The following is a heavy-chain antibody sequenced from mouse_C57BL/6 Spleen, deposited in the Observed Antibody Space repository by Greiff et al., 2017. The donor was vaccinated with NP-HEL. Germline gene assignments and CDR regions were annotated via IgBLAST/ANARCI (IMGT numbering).Heavy chain of an antibody. V-gene: IGHV3-6*01. CDR2: ISYDGSN. CDR3: ARGGYYGNYGYFDV. J-gene: IGHJ1*03. CDR1: GYSITSGYY. Sequence: EVQLQESGPGLVKPSQSLSLTCSVTGYSITSGYYWNWIRQFPGNKLEWMGYISYDGSNNYNPSLKNRISITRDTSKNQFFLKLNSVTTEDTATYYCARGGYYGNYGYFDVWGTGTTVTVSS. D-gene: IGHD2-1*01.